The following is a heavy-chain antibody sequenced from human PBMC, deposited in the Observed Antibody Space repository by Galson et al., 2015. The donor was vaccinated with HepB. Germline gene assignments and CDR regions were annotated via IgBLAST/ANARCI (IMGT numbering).Heavy chain of an antibody. V-gene: IGHV3-21*01. D-gene: IGHD6-6*01. CDR2: ISSSSSYI. CDR1: GFTFSSYS. Sequence: SLRLSCAASGFTFSSYSMNWVRQAPGKGLEWVSSISSSSSYIYYADSVKGRFTISRDNAKNSLYLQMNSLRAEDTAVYYCASIFEYSSSLSYYYGMDVWGQGTTVTVSS. J-gene: IGHJ6*02. CDR3: ASIFEYSSSLSYYYGMDV.